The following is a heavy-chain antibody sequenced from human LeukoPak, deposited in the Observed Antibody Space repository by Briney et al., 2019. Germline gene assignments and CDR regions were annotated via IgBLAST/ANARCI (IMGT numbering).Heavy chain of an antibody. CDR2: IIPIFGTP. D-gene: IGHD1-7*01. J-gene: IGHJ5*02. V-gene: IGHV1-69*05. CDR1: GGTFSSSA. Sequence: GASVKVSCKTSGGTFSSSAVSWVRQAPGQGLEWMGGIIPIFGTPNYAPKFQGRVTITRDTFASTGYMELRSLRSEDTAVYFCARGTQILNWFDPWGQGTLVTVSS. CDR3: ARGTQILNWFDP.